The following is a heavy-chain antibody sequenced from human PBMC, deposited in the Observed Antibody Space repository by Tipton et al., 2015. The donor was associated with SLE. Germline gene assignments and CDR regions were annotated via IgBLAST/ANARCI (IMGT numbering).Heavy chain of an antibody. V-gene: IGHV3-21*03. CDR3: ARNQFIYNWNADAFDV. CDR1: GFRLSTHG. Sequence: GSLRLSCEVFGFRLSTHGMHWVRQAPGKGLEWLSSISYNGKYVYYADSLKGRFSVSRDNGQNSVFLQMTSLRADDTAVYYCARNQFIYNWNADAFDVWGRGTVVIVSS. CDR2: ISYNGKYV. J-gene: IGHJ3*01. D-gene: IGHD1-1*01.